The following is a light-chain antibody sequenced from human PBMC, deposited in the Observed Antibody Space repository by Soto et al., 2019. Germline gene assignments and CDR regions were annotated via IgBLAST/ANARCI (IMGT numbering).Light chain of an antibody. CDR1: QNVGSN. J-gene: IGKJ1*01. CDR3: QQYTSWPRT. V-gene: IGKV3-15*01. Sequence: EIVMTQSPATLSVSPGERITISCRASQNVGSNLAWYQQTPGQAPSLLIYTTSSRAAGVPARFSGSGSGTEFTLTIDSLQSEDFVLYYCQQYTSWPRTFGQGTRVEIK. CDR2: TTS.